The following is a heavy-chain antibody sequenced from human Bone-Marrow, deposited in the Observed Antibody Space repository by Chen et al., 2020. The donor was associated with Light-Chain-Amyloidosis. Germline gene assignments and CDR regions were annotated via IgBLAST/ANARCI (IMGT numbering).Heavy chain of an antibody. Sequence: EVQVAETGGGLFQPGGSLRLSCIASGFFVNASYFSWVRQAPGKGLEGVSVLYNTGTIYYADSVRGRFTISGDRSKNMVHLQINSLRVEDTATYYCASWLQNAFELWGQGTPVTVSS. CDR3: ASWLQNAFEL. V-gene: IGHV3-53*02. CDR2: LYNTGTI. CDR1: GFFVNASY. D-gene: IGHD5-12*01. J-gene: IGHJ4*02.